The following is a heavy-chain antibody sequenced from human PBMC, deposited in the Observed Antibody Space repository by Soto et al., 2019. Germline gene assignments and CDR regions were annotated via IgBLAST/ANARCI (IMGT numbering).Heavy chain of an antibody. D-gene: IGHD4-4*01. CDR1: GYTFTSYG. CDR2: ISAYNGNT. V-gene: IGHV1-18*01. CDR3: ARRSSSGQQYYYSYYGMDV. Sequence: ASVKVSCKASGYTFTSYGISWVRQAPGQGLEWMGWISAYNGNTNYAQKLQGRVTMTTDTSTSTAYMELRSLRSDDTAVYYCARRSSSGQQYYYSYYGMDVWGQGTTVTVSS. J-gene: IGHJ6*02.